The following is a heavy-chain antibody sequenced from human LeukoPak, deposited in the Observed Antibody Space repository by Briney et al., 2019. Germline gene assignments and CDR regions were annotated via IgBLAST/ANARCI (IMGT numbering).Heavy chain of an antibody. D-gene: IGHD1-1*01. CDR2: ISSNGGST. CDR3: VKDYDWSAFNI. V-gene: IGHV3-64D*06. CDR1: GFTFSTYD. Sequence: EGSLRLSCSASGFTFSTYDMHWVRQAPGKGLEYVSGISSNGGSTYYADSVKGRFTISRDNSKNTLYLQMSSLRAEDTAVYYCVKDYDWSAFNIWGQGRMGTVSS. J-gene: IGHJ3*02.